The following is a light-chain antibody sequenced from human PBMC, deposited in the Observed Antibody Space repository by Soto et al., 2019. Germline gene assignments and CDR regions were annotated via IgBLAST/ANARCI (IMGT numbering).Light chain of an antibody. J-gene: IGKJ1*01. CDR1: QSVSSSY. V-gene: IGKV3-20*01. CDR3: QKYGSSPWT. Sequence: EIVLTQSPGTLSLSPGERATLSCRASQSVSSSYLAWYQQKPGQAPRLLIYGASSRATGIPDRFSGSGSGTDFTLTISRLDPEDFAVYYCQKYGSSPWTFGQGTKV. CDR2: GAS.